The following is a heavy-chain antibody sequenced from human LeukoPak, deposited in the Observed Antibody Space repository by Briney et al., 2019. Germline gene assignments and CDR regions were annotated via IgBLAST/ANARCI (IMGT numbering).Heavy chain of an antibody. J-gene: IGHJ3*02. CDR1: GGSISSSYYY. CDR3: ATDINIAAQDAFDI. D-gene: IGHD6-6*01. Sequence: SETLSLTCTVSGGSISSSYYYWGWIRQPPGKGLEWIGNIRYGVSTYYNPSLKSRVTMSVDTSKNQFSLKLSSVTAADTAVYYCATDINIAAQDAFDIWGQGTMVTVSS. V-gene: IGHV4-39*07. CDR2: IRYGVST.